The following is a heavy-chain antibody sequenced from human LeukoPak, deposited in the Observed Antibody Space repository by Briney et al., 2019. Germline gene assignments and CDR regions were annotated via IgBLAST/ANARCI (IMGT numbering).Heavy chain of an antibody. V-gene: IGHV3-48*01. Sequence: GGSLRPSCAASGFTFSSYSMNWVRQAPGKGLEWVSYISSSSSMIYYADSVKGRFTISRDNAKNSLYLQMNSLRAEDTAVYYCARPHINYYDSSGYFSWGQGTLVTVSS. CDR2: ISSSSSMI. CDR1: GFTFSSYS. J-gene: IGHJ5*02. CDR3: ARPHINYYDSSGYFS. D-gene: IGHD3-22*01.